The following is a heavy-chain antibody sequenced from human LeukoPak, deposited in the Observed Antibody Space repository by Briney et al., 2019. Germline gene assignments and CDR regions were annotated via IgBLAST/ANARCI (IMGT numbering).Heavy chain of an antibody. V-gene: IGHV3-23*01. CDR3: ARDQSIAGPTTADY. D-gene: IGHD1-26*01. J-gene: IGHJ4*02. CDR1: GFTFSSYA. Sequence: GGSLRLSCAASGFTFSSYAMSWVRQAPGRGLEWGSGISGRGGPTFYADSVKGRFTISRDNAKNTLYLQMNSLRAEDTAVYYCARDQSIAGPTTADYWGQGTLVTVSS. CDR2: ISGRGGPT.